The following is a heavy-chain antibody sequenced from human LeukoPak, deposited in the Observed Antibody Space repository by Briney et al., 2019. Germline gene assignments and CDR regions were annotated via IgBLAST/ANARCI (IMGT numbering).Heavy chain of an antibody. CDR2: INHSGST. CDR1: GGSFSGYY. Sequence: SETLSLTCAVYGGSFSGYYWSWIRQPPGKGLEWIGEINHSGSTNYNPSLKSRVTISVDTSKNQFSLKLSSVTAADTAVYYCARVTRYRSGGSCPASNYYYYYGMDVWGQGTTVTVSS. D-gene: IGHD2-15*01. V-gene: IGHV4-34*01. CDR3: ARVTRYRSGGSCPASNYYYYYGMDV. J-gene: IGHJ6*02.